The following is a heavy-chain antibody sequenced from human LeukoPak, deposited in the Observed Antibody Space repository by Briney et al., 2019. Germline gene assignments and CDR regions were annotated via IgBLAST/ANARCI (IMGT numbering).Heavy chain of an antibody. V-gene: IGHV4-59*02. D-gene: IGHD1-7*01. CDR1: GGSVSSYY. CDR3: AVLGNYALNY. CDR2: MYYSGST. J-gene: IGHJ4*02. Sequence: PSETLSLTCSVSGGSVSSYYWSWIRQPPGKGLEWIGYMYYSGSTNYNPSLKSRVTISTDTSMNQLSLKLSSVTAADTAVYYCAVLGNYALNYWGQGTLVTVSS.